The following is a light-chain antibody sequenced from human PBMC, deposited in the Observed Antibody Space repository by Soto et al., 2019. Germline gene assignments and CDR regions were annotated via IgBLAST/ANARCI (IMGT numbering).Light chain of an antibody. CDR1: SSNIGSNY. CDR3: GTWDSTLSAHWV. V-gene: IGLV1-51*01. Sequence: QSVLTQPPSVSAAPGQKVTIFCSGSSSNIGSNYVSWYQQLPGTAPKLLIYDNDKRPSGIPDRFSGSKSGTSATLGITGLQTGDEADYYCGTWDSTLSAHWVFGGGTKLTVL. J-gene: IGLJ3*02. CDR2: DND.